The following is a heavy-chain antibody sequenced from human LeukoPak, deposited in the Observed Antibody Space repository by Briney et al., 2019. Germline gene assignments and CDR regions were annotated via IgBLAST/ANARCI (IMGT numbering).Heavy chain of an antibody. CDR2: IYAGGSI. CDR3: VRDLWSLGD. Sequence: VGSLRLSCAASGFTFSSYSMNWVRQAPGKGLEWVSVIYAGGSIFYADSVRGRFIISRDNSKNTLHLQMNSLRAEDTAVYYCVRDLWSLGDWGQGTLVTVSS. J-gene: IGHJ4*02. D-gene: IGHD3-10*01. CDR1: GFTFSSYS. V-gene: IGHV3-53*01.